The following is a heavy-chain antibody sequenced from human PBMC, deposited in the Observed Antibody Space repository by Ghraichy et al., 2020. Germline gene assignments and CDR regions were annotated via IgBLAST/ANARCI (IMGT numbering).Heavy chain of an antibody. J-gene: IGHJ1*01. CDR3: ARVRAATGDEYLQH. D-gene: IGHD2-15*01. CDR2: ISSSSSYI. V-gene: IGHV3-21*01. CDR1: GFTFSSYS. Sequence: GSLRLSCAASGFTFSSYSMNWVRQAPGKGLEWVSSISSSSSYIYYADSVKGRFTISRDNAKNSLYLQMNSLRAEDTAVYYCARVRAATGDEYLQHWGQGTMVTVSS.